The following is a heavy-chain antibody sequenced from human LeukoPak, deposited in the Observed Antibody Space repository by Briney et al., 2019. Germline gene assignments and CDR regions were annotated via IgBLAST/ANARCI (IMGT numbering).Heavy chain of an antibody. D-gene: IGHD2-2*01. CDR1: GFTFSSYA. V-gene: IGHV3-23*01. CDR3: AKDRWVYIVVVPAAAVDY. Sequence: GGSLRLSCAASGFTFSSYAMSWVRQAPGKGLEWVSAISGSGGSTYYADSVKGRFTISRDNSKNTLYLQMNSLRTEDTAVYYCAKDRWVYIVVVPAAAVDYWGQGTLVTVSS. CDR2: ISGSGGST. J-gene: IGHJ4*02.